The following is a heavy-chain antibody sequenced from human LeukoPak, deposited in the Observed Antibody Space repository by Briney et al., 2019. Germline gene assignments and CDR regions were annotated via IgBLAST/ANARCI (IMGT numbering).Heavy chain of an antibody. Sequence: PAETLSLTCTVSGVSIRSSYYYWGWIRQPPGKGLEWIGSIYDSGSTYYNPSPKSRVTICVDTSKNQFSLKLSSVTAADTAVHYCASLRDAMIVQSYYFDYWGQGTLVTVSS. D-gene: IGHD3-22*01. CDR1: GVSIRSSYYY. J-gene: IGHJ4*02. CDR3: ASLRDAMIVQSYYFDY. V-gene: IGHV4-39*07. CDR2: IYDSGST.